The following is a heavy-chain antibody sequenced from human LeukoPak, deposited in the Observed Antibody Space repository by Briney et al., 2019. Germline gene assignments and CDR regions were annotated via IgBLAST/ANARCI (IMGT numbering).Heavy chain of an antibody. V-gene: IGHV3-7*01. D-gene: IGHD3-10*01. CDR2: IKQDGSEK. CDR1: GFTFSSYW. CDR3: ARHKITMVRGVMDY. Sequence: GESLKISCAASGFTFSSYWMSWVRQAPGKGLEWVANIKQDGSEKYYVDSVKGRFTISRDDAKNSLYLQMNSLRAEDTAVYYCARHKITMVRGVMDYWGQGTLVTVSS. J-gene: IGHJ4*02.